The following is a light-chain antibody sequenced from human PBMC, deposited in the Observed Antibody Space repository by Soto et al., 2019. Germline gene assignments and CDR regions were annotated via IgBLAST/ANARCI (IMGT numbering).Light chain of an antibody. CDR3: QQYGVSPT. CDR1: QTISNTF. V-gene: IGKV3-20*01. CDR2: GAS. Sequence: ELVLTQSPGTLSLSPGDSATLSCRASQTISNTFLAWYQQRPGQAPRLLIYGASGRAAGIQDRFSGSGSGTEFTLSIRRLEPEDFAVYYCQQYGVSPTFGGGTKVDIK. J-gene: IGKJ4*01.